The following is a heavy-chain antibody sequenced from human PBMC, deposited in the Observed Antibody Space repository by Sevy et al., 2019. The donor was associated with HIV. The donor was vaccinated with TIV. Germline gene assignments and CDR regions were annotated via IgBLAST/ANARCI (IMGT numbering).Heavy chain of an antibody. Sequence: AAVKVSCKASGYTFTGYYMHWVRQAPRQGLERMGWINPNSRGTNYAQKFQGRVTMTRDTSISIAYMELSRLRSDDTAVYYCARMDWIFGVVIWSLDYWGQGTLVTVSS. CDR2: INPNSRGT. J-gene: IGHJ4*02. CDR1: GYTFTGYY. CDR3: ARMDWIFGVVIWSLDY. V-gene: IGHV1-2*02. D-gene: IGHD3-3*01.